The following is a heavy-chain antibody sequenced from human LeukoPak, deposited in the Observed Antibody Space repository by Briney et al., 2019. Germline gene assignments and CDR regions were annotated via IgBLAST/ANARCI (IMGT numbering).Heavy chain of an antibody. V-gene: IGHV1-18*01. CDR3: ASGSLTYYYDSSGYTDFDY. J-gene: IGHJ4*02. Sequence: GASVKVSFKASGYTFTSYGISWVRQAPGQGLEWMGWISAYNGNTNYAQKLQGRVTMTTDTSTSTAYMELRSLRSDDTAVYYCASGSLTYYYDSSGYTDFDYWGQGTLVTVSS. CDR1: GYTFTSYG. CDR2: ISAYNGNT. D-gene: IGHD3-22*01.